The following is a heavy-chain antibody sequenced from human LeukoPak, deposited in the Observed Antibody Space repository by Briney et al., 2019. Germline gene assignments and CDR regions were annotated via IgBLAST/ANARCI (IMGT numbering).Heavy chain of an antibody. CDR1: GFTFSSYG. J-gene: IGHJ4*02. D-gene: IGHD5-12*01. V-gene: IGHV3-23*01. Sequence: PGGSLRLSCAASGFTFSSYGMSWVRQAPGKGLEWVSTINDNGGTSYYVDSVKGRFTISRDSSKNRLYLQMNSVRVEDTALYYCAKLIPYSGWPYDYWGQGTLVTVSS. CDR3: AKLIPYSGWPYDY. CDR2: INDNGGTS.